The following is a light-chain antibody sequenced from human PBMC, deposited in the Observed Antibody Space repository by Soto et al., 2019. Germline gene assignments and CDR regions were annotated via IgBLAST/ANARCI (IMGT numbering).Light chain of an antibody. CDR2: GNS. V-gene: IGLV1-40*01. CDR3: QSYDSSPSGYV. Sequence: QSXLTQPXXVXGXXXXXVXXXXTGSSSNIGAGYDVHWYQQLPGTAPKLLIYGNSNRPSGVPDRFSGSKSGTSASLAITGLQAEDEADYYCQSYDSSPSGYVFGTGTKVTVL. J-gene: IGLJ1*01. CDR1: SSNIGAGYD.